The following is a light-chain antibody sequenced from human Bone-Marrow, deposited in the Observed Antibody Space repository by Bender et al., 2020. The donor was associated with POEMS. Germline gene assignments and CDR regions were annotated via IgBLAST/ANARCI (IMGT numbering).Light chain of an antibody. J-gene: IGLJ3*02. CDR3: SSYAGRS. Sequence: QSALTQPRSVSGSPGQSVTISCTGTSSDVGGYNFVSWYQQHPGKAPQLMIYHASKRPSGVPDRFSGSKSDNTASLTVSGLQAEDEADYYCSSYAGRSFGGGTQLTVL. V-gene: IGLV2-11*01. CDR2: HAS. CDR1: SSDVGGYNF.